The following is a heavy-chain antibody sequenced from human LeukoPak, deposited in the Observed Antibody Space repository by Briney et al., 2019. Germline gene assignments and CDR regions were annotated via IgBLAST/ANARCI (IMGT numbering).Heavy chain of an antibody. D-gene: IGHD3-3*01. J-gene: IGHJ6*02. Sequence: ASVKVSCKASGYTFTSYGISWVRQAPGQGLEWMGWISAYNGNTNYAQKLQGRVTMTTDTSTSTAYMELRSLRSDETAVYYCAREPIRFLEWLTSDYYYYGMDVWGQGTTVTVSS. CDR2: ISAYNGNT. CDR3: AREPIRFLEWLTSDYYYYGMDV. CDR1: GYTFTSYG. V-gene: IGHV1-18*01.